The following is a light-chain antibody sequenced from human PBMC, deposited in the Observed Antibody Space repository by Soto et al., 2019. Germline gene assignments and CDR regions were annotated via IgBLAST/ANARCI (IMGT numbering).Light chain of an antibody. CDR3: SSYTSTRTYV. V-gene: IGLV2-14*03. CDR2: DVT. J-gene: IGLJ1*01. CDR1: SSVVGGYNF. Sequence: QSALTQPASVSGSPGQSVTISCTGTSSVVGGYNFVTWHQQFPGKAPKLMIFDVTNRPSGVSHRFSGSKSGNTASLTISGLQAEDEADYYCSSYTSTRTYVFGSGTKVT.